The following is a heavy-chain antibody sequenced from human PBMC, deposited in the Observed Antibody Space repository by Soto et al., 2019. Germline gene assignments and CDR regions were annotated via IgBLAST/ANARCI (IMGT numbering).Heavy chain of an antibody. Sequence: SETLSLTCTVSGGSLSSYYWSWIRQPAGKGLEWIGRIYTSGITNYSPSLMNRVTLSVDTSKNQFSLKLTSVTAADTAVYYCARAWKQPWGGMDVWGPGTTVTVSS. J-gene: IGHJ6*02. CDR3: ARAWKQPWGGMDV. CDR1: GGSLSSYY. CDR2: IYTSGIT. D-gene: IGHD6-13*01. V-gene: IGHV4-4*07.